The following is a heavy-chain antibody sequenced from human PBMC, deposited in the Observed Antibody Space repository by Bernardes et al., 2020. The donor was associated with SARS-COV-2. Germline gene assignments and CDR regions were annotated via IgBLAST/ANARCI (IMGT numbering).Heavy chain of an antibody. CDR2: IYSGGST. CDR1: GFTVSSNY. V-gene: IGHV3-53*04. J-gene: IGHJ3*02. CDR3: ARSSDNCSGGSCLADAFDI. D-gene: IGHD2-15*01. Sequence: GGSLRLSCAASGFTVSSNYMSWVRQAPGKGLEWVSVIYSGGSTYYADSVKGRFTISRHNSKNTLYLQMNSLRAEDTAVYYCARSSDNCSGGSCLADAFDIWGQGTIVNVSS.